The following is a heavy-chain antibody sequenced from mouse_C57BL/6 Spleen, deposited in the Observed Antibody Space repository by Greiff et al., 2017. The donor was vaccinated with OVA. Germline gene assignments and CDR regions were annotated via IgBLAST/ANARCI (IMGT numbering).Heavy chain of an antibody. CDR1: GYAFRSYW. V-gene: IGHV1-80*01. J-gene: IGHJ2*01. D-gene: IGHD2-12*01. CDR3: ARCGRRTGYYFAY. Sequence: QVQLQQSGAELVQPGASVKISCKASGYAFRSYWLNWVQQRPGKGLVWIGQIYHGDGDSNSNGKFKVKAPLTADKSASTAYMQHSSRTAEDSAVYFGARCGRRTGYYFAYWGQGTTLTVSS. CDR2: IYHGDGDS.